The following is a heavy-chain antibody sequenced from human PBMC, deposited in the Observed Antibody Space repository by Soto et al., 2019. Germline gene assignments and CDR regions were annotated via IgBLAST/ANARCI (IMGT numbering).Heavy chain of an antibody. Sequence: ETLSLTGAVYVGSFSGYYWSWMRQPPGKGLEWIGEINHSGSTNYNPSLKSRVTISVDTSKNQFSLKLSSVTAADTAVYYCARVRYYGSRSYYYGMDVWGQGTTVTVSS. CDR1: VGSFSGYY. D-gene: IGHD3-10*01. CDR2: INHSGST. J-gene: IGHJ6*02. CDR3: ARVRYYGSRSYYYGMDV. V-gene: IGHV4-34*01.